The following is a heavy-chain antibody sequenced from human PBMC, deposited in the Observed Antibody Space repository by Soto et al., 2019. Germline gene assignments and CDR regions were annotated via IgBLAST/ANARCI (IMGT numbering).Heavy chain of an antibody. D-gene: IGHD3-10*01. J-gene: IGHJ5*02. Sequence: QVQLQQWGAGLLKPSETLSLTCAVYGGSFSGYYWSWIRQPPGKGLEWIGEINHSGSTNYNPSLKRRVSISVDTSKNQFSLKLSSVTAADTAVYYCARAAWLSWFDPWGQGTLVTVSS. CDR3: ARAAWLSWFDP. V-gene: IGHV4-34*01. CDR1: GGSFSGYY. CDR2: INHSGST.